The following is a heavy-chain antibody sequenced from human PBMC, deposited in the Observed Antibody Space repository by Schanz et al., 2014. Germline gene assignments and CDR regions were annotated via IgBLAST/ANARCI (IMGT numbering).Heavy chain of an antibody. CDR3: ARDYYDSSGYYYCDY. V-gene: IGHV1-69*08. CDR1: GGTFSSYT. D-gene: IGHD3-22*01. Sequence: QLQLVQSGAEVKKPGSSVKVSCKLSGGTFSSYTISWIRQAPGQGLEWMGRIIPVLAIADYAQKFQGRLTITADKSTSTAYMELSSLRSEDTAMYYCARDYYDSSGYYYCDYWGQGTLVTVSS. J-gene: IGHJ4*02. CDR2: IIPVLAIA.